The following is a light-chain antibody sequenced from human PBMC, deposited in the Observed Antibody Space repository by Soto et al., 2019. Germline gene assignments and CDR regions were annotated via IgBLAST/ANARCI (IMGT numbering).Light chain of an antibody. J-gene: IGLJ1*01. CDR3: SSYTSSTTLYV. Sequence: QSALTQPASVSGSPGQSIAISCTGTSSDVGYSNYVSWYQQLPGKAPKLIIYDVSDRPSGVSDRFSGSKSGSTASLTISGLQAEDEADYYCSSYTSSTTLYVFGTGTKVTVL. CDR1: SSDVGYSNY. CDR2: DVS. V-gene: IGLV2-14*01.